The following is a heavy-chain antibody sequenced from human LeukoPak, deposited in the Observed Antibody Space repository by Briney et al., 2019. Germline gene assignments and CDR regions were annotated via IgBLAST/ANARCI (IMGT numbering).Heavy chain of an antibody. CDR1: GFTFSDYY. V-gene: IGHV3-11*04. D-gene: IGHD4-17*01. Sequence: KPGGSLRLSCAASGFTFSDYYMSWIRQAPGKGLEGVSYISSSGSTIYYADSVKGRFTISRDNAKNSLYLQMNSLRAEDTAVYYCARGRDGDYAYYYYYYYMDVWGKGTTVTVSS. J-gene: IGHJ6*03. CDR3: ARGRDGDYAYYYYYYYMDV. CDR2: ISSSGSTI.